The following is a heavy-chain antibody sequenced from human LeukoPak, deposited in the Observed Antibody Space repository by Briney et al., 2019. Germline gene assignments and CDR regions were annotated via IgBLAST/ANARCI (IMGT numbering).Heavy chain of an antibody. J-gene: IGHJ4*02. CDR1: GYTFTSYD. CDR2: MNPSSGNT. V-gene: IGHV1-8*03. CDR3: ARRYYYGSGTYYVDY. Sequence: GASVKVSXKASGYTFTSYDINWVRQATGQGLEWMGWMNPSSGNTGYAQKFQGRITITRNTAISTAYMEPSSLRSEDTAVYYCARRYYYGSGTYYVDYWGQGTPVTVSS. D-gene: IGHD3-10*01.